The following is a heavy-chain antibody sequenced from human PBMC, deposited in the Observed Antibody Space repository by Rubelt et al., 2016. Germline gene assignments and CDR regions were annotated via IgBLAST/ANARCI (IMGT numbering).Heavy chain of an antibody. CDR1: GGSISSGGYY. CDR2: IYYSGRA. J-gene: IGHJ4*02. V-gene: IGHV4-31*03. D-gene: IGHD5-18*01. CDR3: ARDRHSYGYDY. Sequence: QVQLQESSPGLVKPSQTLSLTCSVSGGSISSGGYYWGWIRQHPGKGLEWIGYIYYSGRAYYNPTRKSRVSMSVDTSKNQFSRRLISVTGADTAVYYCARDRHSYGYDYWGQGTLVTVSS.